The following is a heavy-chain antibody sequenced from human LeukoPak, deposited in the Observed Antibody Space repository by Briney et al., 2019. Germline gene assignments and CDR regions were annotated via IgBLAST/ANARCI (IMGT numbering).Heavy chain of an antibody. D-gene: IGHD2-15*01. Sequence: SGGSLRLSCTASGFTFGDYAMSWFRQAPGKGLGWVSSISIISSYIYYADSVKGRFTISRDNAKNSLYLQMNRLRAEDTAVYYCARDIPPGMLQNGYYYYYGMDVWGQGTTVTVSS. V-gene: IGHV3-21*01. CDR3: ARDIPPGMLQNGYYYYYGMDV. CDR2: ISIISSYI. CDR1: GFTFGDYA. J-gene: IGHJ6*02.